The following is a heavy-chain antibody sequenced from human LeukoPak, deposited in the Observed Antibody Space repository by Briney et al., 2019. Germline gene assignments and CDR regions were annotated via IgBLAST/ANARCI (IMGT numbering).Heavy chain of an antibody. CDR1: GFTPSSSY. D-gene: IGHD5-18*01. CDR2: IYSSGGT. Sequence: GGSLRLSCAASGFTPSSSYMSWVRQAPGKGLEWVSVIYSSGGTFYAESVKGRLTVSRDNSKNMLYLQMNSLRDEDTAVYYCARRGDSYGDSFEYWGPGTLVTVSS. CDR3: ARRGDSYGDSFEY. V-gene: IGHV3-66*04. J-gene: IGHJ4*02.